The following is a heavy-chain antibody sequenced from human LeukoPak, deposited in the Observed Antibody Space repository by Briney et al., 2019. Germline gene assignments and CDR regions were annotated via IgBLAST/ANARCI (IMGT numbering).Heavy chain of an antibody. CDR2: IYYSGST. V-gene: IGHV4-59*01. CDR1: GGSISSYY. Sequence: SETLSVTCTVSGGSISSYYWSWIRQPPGKGLECIGYIYYSGSTNYNPSLKSRVTISVDTSKNQFSLKLSSVTAADTAVYYCARWDYYGSRSYILDYWGQGTLVTVSS. D-gene: IGHD3-10*01. CDR3: ARWDYYGSRSYILDY. J-gene: IGHJ4*02.